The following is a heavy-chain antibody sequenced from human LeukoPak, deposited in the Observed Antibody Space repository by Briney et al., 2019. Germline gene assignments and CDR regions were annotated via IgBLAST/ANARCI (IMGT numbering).Heavy chain of an antibody. D-gene: IGHD2-2*02. J-gene: IGHJ6*02. CDR2: INHSGST. Sequence: SETLSLTCAVYGGSFSGYYWSWIRQPPGKGLEWIGEINHSGSTNYNPSLKSRVTISVDTSKNQFSLKLSSVTAADTAVYYCARVRVPAAIRSGYGMDVWGQGTTVTVSS. CDR1: GGSFSGYY. V-gene: IGHV4-34*01. CDR3: ARVRVPAAIRSGYGMDV.